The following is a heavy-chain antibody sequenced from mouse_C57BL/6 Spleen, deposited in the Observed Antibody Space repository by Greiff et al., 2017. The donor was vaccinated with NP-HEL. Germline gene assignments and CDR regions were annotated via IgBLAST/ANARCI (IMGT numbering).Heavy chain of an antibody. CDR1: GYTFTSYW. V-gene: IGHV1-72*01. J-gene: IGHJ2*01. D-gene: IGHD1-1*01. Sequence: QVQLQQPGAELVKPGASVKLSCKASGYTFTSYWMHWVKQRPGQGLGGMGRSDANSGSTKKNDKNKSKATLTVDKPSSTAYMQLSSLTSEDSAVYYCARSLTVGFDYWGQGTTLTVSS. CDR3: ARSLTVGFDY. CDR2: SDANSGST.